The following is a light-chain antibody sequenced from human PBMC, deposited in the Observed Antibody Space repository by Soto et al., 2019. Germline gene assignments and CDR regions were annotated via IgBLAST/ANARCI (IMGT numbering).Light chain of an antibody. CDR3: QHMRT. CDR2: DAS. CDR1: QNINNW. V-gene: IGKV1-5*01. J-gene: IGKJ1*01. Sequence: DNQMTQSPSTLSASIGDRVTITCRASQNINNWIAWYQQKPGKAPKFLIYDASTLESGVPSRFSGSGFGTEFSLTISSLQPDDFGSYYCQHMRTFGQGTKVEMK.